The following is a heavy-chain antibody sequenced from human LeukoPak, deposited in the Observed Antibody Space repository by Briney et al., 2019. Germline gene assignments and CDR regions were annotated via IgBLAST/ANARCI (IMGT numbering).Heavy chain of an antibody. CDR1: GYTFTSYY. D-gene: IGHD5-24*01. Sequence: ASVKVSCKASGYTFTSYYMHWVRQAPGQGLEWMGIINPSGGSTSYAQKFQGRVTMTRDTSTSTVYVELSSLRSEDTAVYYCAREPPGEMATRRPDFDYWGQGTLVTVSS. V-gene: IGHV1-46*01. J-gene: IGHJ4*02. CDR3: AREPPGEMATRRPDFDY. CDR2: INPSGGST.